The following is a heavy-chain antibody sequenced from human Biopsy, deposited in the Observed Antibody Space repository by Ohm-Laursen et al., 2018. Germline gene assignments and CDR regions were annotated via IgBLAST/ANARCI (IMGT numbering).Heavy chain of an antibody. CDR2: IYPGGST. D-gene: IGHD6-6*01. Sequence: TLSFTCTVSTGDINNFYWGRIRPPAGLGLEWFVRIYPGGSTNSNSSFKSRVNMSVDTSKKQLTLMLSDVTAADTAVYYGARGEYSSSIFDHWGQGTLVTVSS. CDR3: ARGEYSSSIFDH. V-gene: IGHV4-4*07. CDR1: TGDINNFY. J-gene: IGHJ4*02.